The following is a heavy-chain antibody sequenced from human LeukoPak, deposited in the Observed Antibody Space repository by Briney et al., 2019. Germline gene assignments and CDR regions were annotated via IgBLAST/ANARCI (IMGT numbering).Heavy chain of an antibody. D-gene: IGHD7-27*01. V-gene: IGHV3-30-3*01. J-gene: IGHJ4*02. CDR1: GFTFSSYA. CDR2: ISYDGSNK. Sequence: GRSLRLSCAASGFTFSSYAMHWVRQGPGKGLEWVAVISYDGSNKYYADSVKGRFTISRDNSKNTLYLQMNSLRAEDTAVYYCARAPPPLGIYFDYWGQGTLVTVSS. CDR3: ARAPPPLGIYFDY.